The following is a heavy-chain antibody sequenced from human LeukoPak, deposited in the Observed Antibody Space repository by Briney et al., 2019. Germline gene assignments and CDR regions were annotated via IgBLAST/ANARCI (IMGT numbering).Heavy chain of an antibody. D-gene: IGHD6-19*01. J-gene: IGHJ4*02. Sequence: ASVKVSCKASGYTFTSSDINWVRQATGQGLEWMRWMNPNSGNTGYGQSFQGRITMTRDSSIGTAYMELSSLTSEDTAIYYCTRGSSGRRDNWGQGTLVTVSA. CDR1: GYTFTSSD. V-gene: IGHV1-8*01. CDR3: TRGSSGRRDN. CDR2: MNPNSGNT.